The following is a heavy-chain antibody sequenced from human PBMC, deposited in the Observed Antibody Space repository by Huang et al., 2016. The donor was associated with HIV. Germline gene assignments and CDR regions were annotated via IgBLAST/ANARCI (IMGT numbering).Heavy chain of an antibody. Sequence: QVQLVESGGGVVQPGRSLRLSCTASGFTFSNYAMHWLRQAPGKGLEWVTLVAYTASNKYYADSVKGRFSISRDNSKNTMYLHMNSLRPEETAVYYCARGRDGRSGFYFGDFDYWGQGTLVTVSS. CDR2: VAYTASNK. V-gene: IGHV3-30-3*01. CDR1: GFTFSNYA. CDR3: ARGRDGRSGFYFGDFDY. D-gene: IGHD3-22*01. J-gene: IGHJ4*02.